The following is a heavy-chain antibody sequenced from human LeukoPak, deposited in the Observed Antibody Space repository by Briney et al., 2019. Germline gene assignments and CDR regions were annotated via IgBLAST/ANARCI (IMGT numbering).Heavy chain of an antibody. Sequence: PSETLSLTCAVSGDSISSSNWWSWVRQPPGKGVGCLGEISHRGNLDYTQSFKSRVTISVDKSKNQYSLKLSSVTAADTAVYYCARDRVASPWYYFDTWGQGTLVTVSS. CDR3: ARDRVASPWYYFDT. J-gene: IGHJ4*02. V-gene: IGHV4-4*02. D-gene: IGHD3-3*02. CDR2: ISHRGNL. CDR1: GDSISSSNW.